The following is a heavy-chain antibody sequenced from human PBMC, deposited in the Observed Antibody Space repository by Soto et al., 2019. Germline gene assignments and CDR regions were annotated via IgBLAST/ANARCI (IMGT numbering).Heavy chain of an antibody. J-gene: IGHJ6*02. CDR3: TRHHEYYDILTGTLYGMDV. V-gene: IGHV3-73*02. D-gene: IGHD3-9*01. CDR2: TRSKANSYAT. Sequence: EVQLVESGGGLVQPGGSLKLSCAASGFIFSGSAMHWVRQASGKGLEWVGRTRSKANSYATAYAASVKGRLTISRDYSKSTAYLQMISLKTEDTAVYYCTRHHEYYDILTGTLYGMDVWGQGTTVTVSS. CDR1: GFIFSGSA.